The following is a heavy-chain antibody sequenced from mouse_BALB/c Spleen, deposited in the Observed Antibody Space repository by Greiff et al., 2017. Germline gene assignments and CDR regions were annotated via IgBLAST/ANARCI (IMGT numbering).Heavy chain of an antibody. CDR3: ARYPNDGYYECAY. J-gene: IGHJ3*01. V-gene: IGHV3-8*02. Sequence: EVKLMESGPSLVKPSQTLSLTCSVTGDSITSGYWNWIRKFPGNKLEYMGYISYSGSTYYNPSLKSRISITRDTSKNQYYLQLNSVTTEDTATYYCARYPNDGYYECAYWGQGTLVTVSA. CDR2: ISYSGST. D-gene: IGHD2-3*01. CDR1: GDSITSGY.